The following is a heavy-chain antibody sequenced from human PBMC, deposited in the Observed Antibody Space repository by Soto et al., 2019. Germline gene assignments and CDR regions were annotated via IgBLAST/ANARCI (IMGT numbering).Heavy chain of an antibody. Sequence: ASVKVSCKASGYTFSSYAIHWVRQAPGQRLERMGWIKAGNGDTRYSEEFQGRVTFTRDTSAKTVYMELSSLKPEDTAVYYCARDCSGGPPGYFDNWGQGTLVTVS. V-gene: IGHV1-3*01. CDR3: ARDCSGGPPGYFDN. J-gene: IGHJ4*02. CDR2: IKAGNGDT. D-gene: IGHD2-15*01. CDR1: GYTFSSYA.